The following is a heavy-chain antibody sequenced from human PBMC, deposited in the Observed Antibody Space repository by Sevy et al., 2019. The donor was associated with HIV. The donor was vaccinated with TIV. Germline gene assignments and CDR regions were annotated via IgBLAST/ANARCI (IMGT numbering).Heavy chain of an antibody. V-gene: IGHV3-30-3*01. Sequence: GGSLRLSCAASGFTFSSYAMHWVRQAPGKGLEWVAVISYDGSNKYYADSVKGRFTISRDNAKNSVFLQMDSLRAEDTAVYYCARSLDYWGQGSLVTVSS. CDR2: ISYDGSNK. J-gene: IGHJ4*02. CDR3: ARSLDY. CDR1: GFTFSSYA.